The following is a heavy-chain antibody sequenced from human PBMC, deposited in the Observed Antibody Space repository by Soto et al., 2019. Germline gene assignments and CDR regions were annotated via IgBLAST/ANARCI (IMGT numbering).Heavy chain of an antibody. J-gene: IGHJ4*02. CDR2: IWYDGSNK. CDR1: GFTFSGYG. V-gene: IGHV3-33*01. D-gene: IGHD1-26*01. CDR3: ARDPSWELLYYFDY. Sequence: GGSLRLWCGASGFTFSGYGMHWVRQAPGKGLEWVAVIWYDGSNKYYADSVKGRFTISRDNSKNTLYLQMNSLRAEDTAVYYCARDPSWELLYYFDYWGQGTLVTVSS.